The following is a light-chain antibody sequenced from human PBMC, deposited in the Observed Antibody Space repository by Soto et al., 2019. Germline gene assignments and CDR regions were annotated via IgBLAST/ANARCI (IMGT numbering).Light chain of an antibody. J-gene: IGKJ1*01. CDR3: QQYNSYSRT. CDR1: QSISSW. V-gene: IGKV1-5*03. CDR2: KAS. Sequence: DIQMTQTPCPLSASVGDGVTSTCRASQSISSWLAWYQQKPGKAPKLLIYKASSLESGVPSRFSGSGSGTEFTLTISSLQPDDFATYYCQQYNSYSRTFGQGTKVDIK.